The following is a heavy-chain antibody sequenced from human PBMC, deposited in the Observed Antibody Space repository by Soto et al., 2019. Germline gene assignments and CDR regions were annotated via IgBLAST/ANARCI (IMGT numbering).Heavy chain of an antibody. CDR3: ARGFSSSWSEDDAFDI. CDR1: GGSISSYY. J-gene: IGHJ3*02. D-gene: IGHD6-13*01. V-gene: IGHV4-4*07. Sequence: SETLSLTCTVSGGSISSYYWSWIRQPAGKGLEWIGRIYTSGSTNYNPSLKSRVTMSVDTSKNQFSLKLSSVTAADTAVYYCARGFSSSWSEDDAFDIWGQGTMVTV. CDR2: IYTSGST.